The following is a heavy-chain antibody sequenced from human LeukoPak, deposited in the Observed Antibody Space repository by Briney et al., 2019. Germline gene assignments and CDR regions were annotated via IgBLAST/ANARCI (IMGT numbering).Heavy chain of an antibody. Sequence: SETLSLTCTVSGGSISSSSYYWGWIRQPPGKGLEWIGEINHSGSTNYNPSLKSRVTISVDTSKNQFSLKLSSVTAADTAVYYCARPCGGDCYPPQYYFDYWGQGTLVTVSS. CDR2: INHSGST. J-gene: IGHJ4*02. CDR3: ARPCGGDCYPPQYYFDY. CDR1: GGSISSSSYY. D-gene: IGHD2-21*02. V-gene: IGHV4-39*07.